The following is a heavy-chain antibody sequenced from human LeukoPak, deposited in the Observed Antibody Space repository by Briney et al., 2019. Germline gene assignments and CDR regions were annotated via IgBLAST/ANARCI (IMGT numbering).Heavy chain of an antibody. D-gene: IGHD6-13*01. CDR2: ISSSSSYI. CDR1: GFTFSSYS. J-gene: IGHJ3*02. V-gene: IGHV3-21*01. Sequence: GGSLRLSCAASGFTFSSYSMNWVRQAPGKGLEWVSSISSSSSYIYHADSVKGRFTISRDNAKNSLYLQMNSLRAEDTAVYYCARVSAAGALDIWGQGTMVTVSS. CDR3: ARVSAAGALDI.